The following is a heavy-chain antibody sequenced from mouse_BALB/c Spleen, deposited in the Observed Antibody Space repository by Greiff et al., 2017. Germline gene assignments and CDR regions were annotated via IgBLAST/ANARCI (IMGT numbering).Heavy chain of an antibody. Sequence: QVQLKESGAELVRPGASVTLSCKASGYTFTDYEMHWVKQTPVHGLEWIGAIDPETGGTAYNQKFKGKATLTADKSSSTAYMELRSLTSEDSAVYYCTRWRKIYYYFAYWGQGTLVTVSA. V-gene: IGHV1-15*01. J-gene: IGHJ3*01. CDR1: GYTFTDYE. D-gene: IGHD1-1*01. CDR3: TRWRKIYYYFAY. CDR2: IDPETGGT.